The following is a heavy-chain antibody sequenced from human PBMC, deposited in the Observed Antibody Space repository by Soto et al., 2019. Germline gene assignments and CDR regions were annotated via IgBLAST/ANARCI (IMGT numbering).Heavy chain of an antibody. J-gene: IGHJ5*02. CDR1: GGSISSGDYY. CDR3: ARGGAFVYWFDP. V-gene: IGHV4-30-4*01. Sequence: LSLTCTVSGGSISSGDYYWSWIRQPPGKGLEWIGYIYYSGSTYYNPSLKSRVTISVDTSKNQFSLKLSSVTAADTAVYYCARGGAFVYWFDPWGQGTLVTVS. D-gene: IGHD3-3*02. CDR2: IYYSGST.